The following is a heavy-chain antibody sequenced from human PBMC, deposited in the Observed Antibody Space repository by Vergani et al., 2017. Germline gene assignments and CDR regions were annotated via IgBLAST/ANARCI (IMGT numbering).Heavy chain of an antibody. CDR3: ARDCTSGGCPDNYGMDV. V-gene: IGHV3-21*06. J-gene: IGHJ6*02. CDR1: VFTFSDFS. D-gene: IGHD2-8*01. CDR2: IGSSGPYI. Sequence: VQLVESGGGLVKPGGSLRLSCASSVFTFSDFSLSWVRQAPGKGLEWVAFIGSSGPYINYADSVKGRFIISRDNTNNALFLQLRSLRAEDAAVYYCARDCTSGGCPDNYGMDVWGQGATVTVSS.